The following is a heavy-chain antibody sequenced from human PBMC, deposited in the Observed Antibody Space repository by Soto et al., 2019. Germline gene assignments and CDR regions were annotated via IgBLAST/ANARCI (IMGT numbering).Heavy chain of an antibody. J-gene: IGHJ4*01. CDR1: GYTFSNYC. CDR3: ARDLVPGYTGFSDY. CDR2: ISAYNGNT. D-gene: IGHD5-12*01. Sequence: ASVKVSCKTSGYTFSNYCINWVRQAPGQGLEWMGWISAYNGNTNFAQKLQGRVSLTTDTSSTTAYMELRSLTSDDTAVYYCARDLVPGYTGFSDYWG. V-gene: IGHV1-18*01.